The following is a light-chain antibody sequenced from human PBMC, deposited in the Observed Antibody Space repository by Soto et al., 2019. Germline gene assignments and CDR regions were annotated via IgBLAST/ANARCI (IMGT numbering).Light chain of an antibody. CDR3: HQTFTTPLT. J-gene: IGKJ4*01. V-gene: IGKV1-39*01. Sequence: DIQMAQSPSSLSASVGDRVTITCRASRNIDTYLSWYQQKAGKAPKLLVFATSTLQSGVPSRFSGSGSGTDFTLTISSLQPEDFGTYYCHQTFTTPLTFGGGTRVEIK. CDR1: RNIDTY. CDR2: ATS.